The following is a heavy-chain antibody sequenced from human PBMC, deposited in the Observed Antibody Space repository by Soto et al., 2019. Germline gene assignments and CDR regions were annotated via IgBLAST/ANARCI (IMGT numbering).Heavy chain of an antibody. D-gene: IGHD3-16*01. CDR1: GGPFSNYG. V-gene: IGHV1-69*01. CDR2: IIPISSTT. J-gene: IGHJ4*02. Sequence: QVQLVQSGAEVKNPGSSVRVSCKVSGGPFSNYGLSWVRQAPGQGLEWMGGIIPISSTTYSTQTFRGRVTFSADQSTSTAYMELHSLTSKDTAVYYCARDASYGIQFYFVSCGQGTLVTVSS. CDR3: ARDASYGIQFYFVS.